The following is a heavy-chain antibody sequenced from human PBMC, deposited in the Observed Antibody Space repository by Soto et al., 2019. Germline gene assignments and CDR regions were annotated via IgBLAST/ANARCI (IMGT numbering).Heavy chain of an antibody. CDR3: ASSYDILTGFDP. V-gene: IGHV1-8*01. J-gene: IGHJ5*02. D-gene: IGHD3-9*01. CDR1: GYTFTSYD. Sequence: QVQLVQSGAEVKKPGASVKVSCKASGYTFTSYDINWVRQATGQGLEWMGWMNPNSGNTGYAQKVQGRVTMTRNTSISTAYMELSSLRSEDTAVYYCASSYDILTGFDPWGQGTLVTVSS. CDR2: MNPNSGNT.